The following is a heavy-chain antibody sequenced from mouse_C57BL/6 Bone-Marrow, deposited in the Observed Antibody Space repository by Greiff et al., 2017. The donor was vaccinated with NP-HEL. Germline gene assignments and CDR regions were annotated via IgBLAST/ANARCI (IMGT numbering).Heavy chain of an antibody. Sequence: QVQLQQSGPELVKPGASVKISCKASGYTFTDYYINWVKQRPGQGLEWIGWIFPGSGSTYYNEKFTGKATLTVDKSSSTAYMLLSSLTSEDAAVYFCASVSYYGSSPAWFAYWGQGTLVTVSA. V-gene: IGHV1-75*01. CDR2: IFPGSGST. CDR1: GYTFTDYY. D-gene: IGHD1-1*01. CDR3: ASVSYYGSSPAWFAY. J-gene: IGHJ3*01.